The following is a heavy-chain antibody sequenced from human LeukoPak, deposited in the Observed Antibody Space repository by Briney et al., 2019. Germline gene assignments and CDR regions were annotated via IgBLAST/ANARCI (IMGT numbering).Heavy chain of an antibody. CDR3: ARETDSGWTYFDY. CDR2: IIPIFGTA. Sequence: SVKVSCKASGYTFTSYGISWVRQAPGQGLEWMGGIIPIFGTANYAQKFQGRVTITTDESTSTAYMELSSLRSEDTAVYYCARETDSGWTYFDYWGQGTLVTVSS. V-gene: IGHV1-69*05. J-gene: IGHJ4*02. D-gene: IGHD3/OR15-3a*01. CDR1: GYTFTSYG.